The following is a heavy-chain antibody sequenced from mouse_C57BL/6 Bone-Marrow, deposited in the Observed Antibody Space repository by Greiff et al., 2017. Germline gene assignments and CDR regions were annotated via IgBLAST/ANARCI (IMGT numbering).Heavy chain of an antibody. CDR3: ARGYDYDYAMDY. CDR1: GYSFTDYN. CDR2: INPNSCTP. Sequence: VQLKQSGPELVKPGASVKISFKASGYSFTDYNMNWVKQSNGKSLDWIVVINPNSCTPSYNQKFKGKATLTVDQSSSTAYMQLNSLTSEDSAVYYCARGYDYDYAMDYWGQGTSVTVSS. J-gene: IGHJ4*01. D-gene: IGHD2-4*01. V-gene: IGHV1-39*01.